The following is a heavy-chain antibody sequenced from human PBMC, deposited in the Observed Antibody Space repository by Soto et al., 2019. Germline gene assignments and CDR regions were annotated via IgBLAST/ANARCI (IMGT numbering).Heavy chain of an antibody. V-gene: IGHV2-5*02. CDR2: IYWDDDK. CDR3: AHRTDTAMVFDY. CDR1: GFSLSTSGVG. J-gene: IGHJ4*02. Sequence: QITLKESGPTLVKPTQTLTLTCTFSGFSLSTSGVGVGWIRQPPGKALEWLALIYWDDDKRYSPSLYSRLTITKDTSKNQVVLTMTNMDPVDTATYYCAHRTDTAMVFDYWGQGTLVTVSS. D-gene: IGHD5-18*01.